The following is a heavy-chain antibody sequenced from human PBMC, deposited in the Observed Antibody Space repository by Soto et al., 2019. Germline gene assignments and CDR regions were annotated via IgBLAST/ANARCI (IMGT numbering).Heavy chain of an antibody. CDR3: ARGGYTSGWFRF. CDR1: GGSFRGYH. CDR2: INNSGST. Sequence: SETLSLTCAVHGGSFRGYHWTWIRQPPGKGLEWIGEINNSGSTNDNPSLKSRVTISRDTSKNQFSLSLSSVTAADTAIYYCARGGYTSGWFRFWGQGIMVTVS. D-gene: IGHD6-19*01. J-gene: IGHJ4*02. V-gene: IGHV4-34*01.